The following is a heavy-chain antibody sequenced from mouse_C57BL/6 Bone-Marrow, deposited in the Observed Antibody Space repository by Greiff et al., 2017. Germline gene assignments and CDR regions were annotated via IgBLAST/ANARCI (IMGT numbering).Heavy chain of an antibody. D-gene: IGHD2-4*01. CDR2: IDPSDSYT. J-gene: IGHJ2*01. Sequence: QVQLQQPGAELVKPGASVKLSCKASGYTFTSYWMQWVKQRPGQGLEWIGEIDPSDSYTNYNQKLKGKATLTVDTSSSTAYMQLSSLTSEDSAVYYCARPIYYDYEGGYWGQGTTLTVSS. CDR1: GYTFTSYW. CDR3: ARPIYYDYEGGY. V-gene: IGHV1-50*01.